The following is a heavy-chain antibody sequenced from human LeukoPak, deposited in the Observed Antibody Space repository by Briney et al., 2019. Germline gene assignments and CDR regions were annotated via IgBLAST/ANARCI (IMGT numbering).Heavy chain of an antibody. V-gene: IGHV4-39*02. CDR2: IYYSGST. CDR1: GGSISSSSYY. D-gene: IGHD1-14*01. Sequence: PSETLSPTCTVSGGSISSSSYYWGWIRQPPGKGLEWIGSIYYSGSTYYNPSLKSRVTISVDTSKNQFSLKLSSVTAADTAVYYCARDTLRRGWFDPWGQGTLVTVSS. J-gene: IGHJ5*02. CDR3: ARDTLRRGWFDP.